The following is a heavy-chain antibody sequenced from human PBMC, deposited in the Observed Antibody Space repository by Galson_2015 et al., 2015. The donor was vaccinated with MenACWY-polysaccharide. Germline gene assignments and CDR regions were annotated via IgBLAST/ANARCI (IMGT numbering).Heavy chain of an antibody. D-gene: IGHD5-12*01. Sequence: QSGAEVKKPGESLKISCEGSGYSFTSYWIAWVRQMPGKGLEWMEIIYPGDSDTRYSPSFQGQVTISADKSISTAYLQWSSLKASDTAMYYCARNNYAGLRGYYYGMDVWGQGTTVTLSS. V-gene: IGHV5-51*01. CDR2: IYPGDSDT. J-gene: IGHJ6*02. CDR1: GYSFTSYW. CDR3: ARNNYAGLRGYYYGMDV.